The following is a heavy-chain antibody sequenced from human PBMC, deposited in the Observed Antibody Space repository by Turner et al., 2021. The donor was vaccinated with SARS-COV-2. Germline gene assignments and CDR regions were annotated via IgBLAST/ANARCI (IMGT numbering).Heavy chain of an antibody. Sequence: SVQISFKTSGFTFITYVIHWVRQAPGQRPEWLGSINGGNGRTEYAEEFKGRVTMTRDTSANTAYMELSSLKSEDVALYYCAREPLPLRFWGQGTLVTVSS. D-gene: IGHD2-21*02. V-gene: IGHV1-3*03. CDR1: GFTFITYV. CDR3: AREPLPLRF. J-gene: IGHJ4*02. CDR2: INGGNGRT.